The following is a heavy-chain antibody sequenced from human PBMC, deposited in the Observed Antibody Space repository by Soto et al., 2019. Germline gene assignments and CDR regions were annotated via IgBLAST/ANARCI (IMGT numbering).Heavy chain of an antibody. Sequence: QVQLQESGLGLVKPSETLSLTCTVSGGSISSYYWSWIRQPPGKGLEWIGYIYYSGSTNYNPSLKSRVTISVDTSKNQFSLKLSSVTAADTAVYYCASQTDYGDEGAYWYFDLWGRGTLVTVSS. V-gene: IGHV4-59*08. CDR2: IYYSGST. J-gene: IGHJ2*01. D-gene: IGHD4-17*01. CDR1: GGSISSYY. CDR3: ASQTDYGDEGAYWYFDL.